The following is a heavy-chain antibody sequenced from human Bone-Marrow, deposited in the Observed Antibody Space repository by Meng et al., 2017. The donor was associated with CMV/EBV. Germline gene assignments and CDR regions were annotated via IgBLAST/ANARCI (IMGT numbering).Heavy chain of an antibody. D-gene: IGHD5-12*01. CDR3: AKVLAPRYFDY. CDR2: IYSGGST. CDR1: GFTVSSNY. J-gene: IGHJ4*02. Sequence: GESLKISCAASGFTVSSNYMSWVRQAPGKGLEWVSLIYSGGSTYYADSVKGRFTISRDNSKNRLYLQMNSLRAEDTAVYYCAKVLAPRYFDYWGQGTLVTVSS. V-gene: IGHV3-53*01.